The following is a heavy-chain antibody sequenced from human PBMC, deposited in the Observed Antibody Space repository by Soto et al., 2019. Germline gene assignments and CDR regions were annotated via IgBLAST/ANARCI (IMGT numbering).Heavy chain of an antibody. J-gene: IGHJ4*02. D-gene: IGHD6-13*01. CDR1: GCSISSYY. CDR3: ARPYSNSTHSCYYSHY. CDR2: IYYSGST. Sequence: SETLSLTFAVSGCSISSYYWSWIRQPPGKGLEWIGYIYYSGSTNYNPSLKSRVTISVDTSKNQFSLKLSSVTAEDTAVYYCARPYSNSTHSCYYSHYRGPAARATVSS. V-gene: IGHV4-59*01.